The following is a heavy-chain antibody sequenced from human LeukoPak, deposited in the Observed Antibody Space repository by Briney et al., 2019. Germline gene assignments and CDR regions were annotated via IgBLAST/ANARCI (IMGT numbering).Heavy chain of an antibody. CDR1: GGSISSGSYY. V-gene: IGHV4-61*09. D-gene: IGHD4-11*01. Sequence: SETLSLTCTVSGGSISSGSYYWSWIRQPAGKGLEWIGHIYTSGSTSSNPSLRSRVTISVDTSKNQFSLKLSSVTAADTAVYYCARDQGGYYSNYWFDPWGQGTLVTVSS. CDR3: ARDQGGYYSNYWFDP. CDR2: IYTSGST. J-gene: IGHJ5*02.